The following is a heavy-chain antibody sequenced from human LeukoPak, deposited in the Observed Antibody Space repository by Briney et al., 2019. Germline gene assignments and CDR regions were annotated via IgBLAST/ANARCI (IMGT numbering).Heavy chain of an antibody. CDR2: IYHSGST. V-gene: IGHV4-38-2*02. CDR1: GYSISSGYY. J-gene: IGHJ6*03. D-gene: IGHD3-3*01. Sequence: PSETLSLTCAVSGYSISSGYYWGWIRQPPGKGLEWIGSIYHSGSTYYNPSLKSRVTISVDTSKNQFSLKLSSVTAADTAVYYCARDSAYDFWSDPYYMDVWGKGTTVTVSS. CDR3: ARDSAYDFWSDPYYMDV.